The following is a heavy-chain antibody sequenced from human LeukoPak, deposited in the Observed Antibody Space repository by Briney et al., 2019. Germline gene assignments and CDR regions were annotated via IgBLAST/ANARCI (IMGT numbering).Heavy chain of an antibody. CDR3: ARGRYYYDSSGYEPTLDY. J-gene: IGHJ4*02. Sequence: PSETLSLTCTVSGGSISSYYWSWIRQPPGKGLEWIGYIYYSGSTNYNPSLKSRVTISVDTSKNQFSLKLSSVTAADTAVYYCARGRYYYDSSGYEPTLDYWGQGTLVTVSS. V-gene: IGHV4-59*01. D-gene: IGHD3-22*01. CDR2: IYYSGST. CDR1: GGSISSYY.